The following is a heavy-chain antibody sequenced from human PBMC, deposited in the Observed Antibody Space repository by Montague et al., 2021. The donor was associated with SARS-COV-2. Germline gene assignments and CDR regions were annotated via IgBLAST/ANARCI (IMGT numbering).Heavy chain of an antibody. D-gene: IGHD3-9*01. V-gene: IGHV4-39*07. CDR2: IYYSGST. CDR3: ARYGSLRCEILVGPRHYYYGMDV. J-gene: IGHJ6*02. Sequence: SETLSLTCTVSGGSISSSSYYWGWIRQPPGKGLEWIGSIYYSGSTYYHPSLKSRVTISVDTSKNQFSLQLSSVTAADTAVYYCARYGSLRCEILVGPRHYYYGMDVWGQGTTVTVSS. CDR1: GGSISSSSYY.